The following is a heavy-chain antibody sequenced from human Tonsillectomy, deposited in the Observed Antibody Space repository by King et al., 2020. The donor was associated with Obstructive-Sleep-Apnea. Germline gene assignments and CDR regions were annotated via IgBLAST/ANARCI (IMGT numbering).Heavy chain of an antibody. CDR3: ARGDGYNHDAFDI. Sequence: VQLVESGGGVVQPGRALRLSCAASGFTFRSNGRHWVRQAPGKGLGGGGVIWCDGRNKYYGDTVKGRFTISSDNSKNTLYLQMNSLRAEDTAVYYCARGDGYNHDAFDIWGQGTMVTVSS. D-gene: IGHD5-24*01. CDR1: GFTFRSNG. V-gene: IGHV3-33*01. J-gene: IGHJ3*02. CDR2: IWCDGRNK.